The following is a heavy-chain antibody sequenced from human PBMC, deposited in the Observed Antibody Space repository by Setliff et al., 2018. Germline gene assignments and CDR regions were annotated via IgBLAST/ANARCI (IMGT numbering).Heavy chain of an antibody. D-gene: IGHD1-1*01. Sequence: NPSETLSLTCTVSGASISSGTYYWAWIRQPPGKGLEWIGYIYYSGSTNYNPSLRSRVTISVDTSKNHFSLKLSSVTAADTAVYYCARTGTYRYFDYWGQGTLVTVSS. J-gene: IGHJ4*02. CDR3: ARTGTYRYFDY. CDR2: IYYSGST. CDR1: GASISSGTYY. V-gene: IGHV4-61*03.